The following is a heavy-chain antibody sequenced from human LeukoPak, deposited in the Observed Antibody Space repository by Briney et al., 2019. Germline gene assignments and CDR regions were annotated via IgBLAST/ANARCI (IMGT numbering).Heavy chain of an antibody. CDR3: ARARSLFDS. CDR1: GFTFGSYW. CDR2: IKQDGSEK. D-gene: IGHD3-10*01. V-gene: IGHV3-7*03. Sequence: GGSLRLSCAASGFTFGSYWMSWVRQAPGKGLEWVANIKQDGSEKYYVDSVKGRFTISRDNAKNSLYLQMSSLRAEDTAVYYCARARSLFDSWGQGTLVTVSS. J-gene: IGHJ4*02.